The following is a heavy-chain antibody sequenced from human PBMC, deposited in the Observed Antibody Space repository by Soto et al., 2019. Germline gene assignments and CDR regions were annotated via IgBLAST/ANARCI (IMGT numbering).Heavy chain of an antibody. CDR2: MNHNVVNT. V-gene: IGHV1-8*01. J-gene: IGHJ4*02. Sequence: ASVKVSCKASGYTFTSYDINWVRQATGQGLEWLGWMNHNVVNTGYAQNFKGRFTMTRNTSINTAYMELSSLRSEDTAVYYFDTWGPGTLVTVSS. CDR3: DT. CDR1: GYTFTSYD.